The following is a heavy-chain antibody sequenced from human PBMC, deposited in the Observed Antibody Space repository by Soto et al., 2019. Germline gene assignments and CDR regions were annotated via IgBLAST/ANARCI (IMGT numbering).Heavy chain of an antibody. CDR1: GFTFSSYA. J-gene: IGHJ6*02. D-gene: IGHD2-15*01. V-gene: IGHV3-23*01. CDR3: AKDREVAATLLMYYYGMDV. Sequence: QPGGSLRLSCAASGFTFSSYAMSWVRQAPGKGLEWVSAISGSGGSTYYADSVKGRFTISRDNSKNTLYLQMNSLRAEDTAVYYCAKDREVAATLLMYYYGMDVWGQGTTVTVSS. CDR2: ISGSGGST.